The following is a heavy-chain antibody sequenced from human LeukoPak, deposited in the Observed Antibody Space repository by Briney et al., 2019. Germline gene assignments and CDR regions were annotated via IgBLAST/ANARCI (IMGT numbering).Heavy chain of an antibody. CDR3: ARGDSYNFFDY. V-gene: IGHV3-66*01. J-gene: IGHJ4*02. CDR1: GFTVSRNY. CDR2: FYIDGNT. Sequence: GGSLRLSCAASGFTVSRNYMSWVRQTPGKGLEWVSVFYIDGNTYYADSVKGRLSISRDNSKNTVYLQMNSLRVEDTAVYYCARGDSYNFFDYWGQGTLVTVSS. D-gene: IGHD5-24*01.